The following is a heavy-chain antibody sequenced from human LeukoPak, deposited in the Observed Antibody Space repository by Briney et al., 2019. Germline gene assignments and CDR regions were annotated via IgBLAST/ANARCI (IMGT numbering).Heavy chain of an antibody. CDR2: VSTNDGNT. D-gene: IGHD3-22*01. CDR1: GYTFTNYG. Sequence: GASVKVSCKASGYTFTNYGIAWVRQAPGQGLEWMGWVSTNDGNTVYAQRLQGRVTMTTDTSTSVAYMELRSLTSDDTAVYYCTRAPPGMTMMTDYWGQGTLVTVSS. CDR3: TRAPPGMTMMTDY. J-gene: IGHJ4*02. V-gene: IGHV1-18*01.